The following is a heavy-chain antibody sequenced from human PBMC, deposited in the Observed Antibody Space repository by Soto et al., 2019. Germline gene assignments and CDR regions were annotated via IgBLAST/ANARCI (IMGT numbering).Heavy chain of an antibody. CDR2: IIPIFGTA. Sequence: ASVKVSCKASGGTFSSYAISWVRQAPGQGLEWMGGIIPIFGTANYAQKFQGRVTITADESTSTAYMELSSLRSEDTAVYYCARELELRGYYYYGMDVWGQGTTVTVSS. CDR1: GGTFSSYA. D-gene: IGHD1-7*01. CDR3: ARELELRGYYYYGMDV. J-gene: IGHJ6*02. V-gene: IGHV1-69*13.